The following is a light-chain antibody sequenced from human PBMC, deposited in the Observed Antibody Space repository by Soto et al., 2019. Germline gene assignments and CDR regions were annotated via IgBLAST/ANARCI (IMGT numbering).Light chain of an antibody. CDR2: KAS. CDR3: QQYNSYSWT. Sequence: DIQMTQSPSTLSASVGDRVTITCRASQSISSWLAWYQQKPGKAPKLLIYKASSLESGVPSRFSGSGSGTEFTLTISSLQPDDFATDYCQQYNSYSWTFGQGTKLEIK. CDR1: QSISSW. V-gene: IGKV1-5*03. J-gene: IGKJ1*01.